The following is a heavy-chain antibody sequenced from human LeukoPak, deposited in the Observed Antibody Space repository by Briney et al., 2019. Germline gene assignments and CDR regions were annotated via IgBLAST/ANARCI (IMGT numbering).Heavy chain of an antibody. CDR1: GGSISSGSYY. CDR3: ARAYYDSSGSQTDY. CDR2: IYTSGSN. J-gene: IGHJ4*02. Sequence: SETLSLTCTVSGGSISSGSYYWSWIRQPAGKGLEWIGRIYTSGSNNYNPSLKSRVTISVDTSKNQFSLKLSSVTAADTAVYYCARAYYDSSGSQTDYWGQGTLVTVSS. D-gene: IGHD3-22*01. V-gene: IGHV4-61*02.